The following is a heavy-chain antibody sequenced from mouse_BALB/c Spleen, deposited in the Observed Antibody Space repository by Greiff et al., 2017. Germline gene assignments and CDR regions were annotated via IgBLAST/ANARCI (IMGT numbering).Heavy chain of an antibody. CDR1: GYTFTSYW. CDR2: INPSNGRT. Sequence: QVQLQQPGAELVKPGASVKLSCKASGYTFTSYWMHWVKQRPGQGLEWIGEINPSNGRTNYNEKFKSKATLTVDKSSSTAYMQLSSLTSEDSAVYYCAGPGGDGYYVYYAIGYWGQGTSGTVSS. J-gene: IGHJ4*01. D-gene: IGHD2-3*01. CDR3: AGPGGDGYYVYYAIGY. V-gene: IGHV1S81*02.